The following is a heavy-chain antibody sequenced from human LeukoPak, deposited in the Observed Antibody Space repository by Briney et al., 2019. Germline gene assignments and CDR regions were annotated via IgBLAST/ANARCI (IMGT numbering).Heavy chain of an antibody. CDR2: IKQDGSEK. Sequence: PGGSLRLSCAASGFTLRTSWMSWVRQAPGKGLEWVGNIKQDGSEKNYVDSVKGRFTISRDNAKNSLYLQMNSLRADDTAVYYCAKDGGGPLGWGQETLVTVSS. V-gene: IGHV3-7*01. D-gene: IGHD3-10*01. J-gene: IGHJ4*02. CDR1: GFTLRTSW. CDR3: AKDGGGPLG.